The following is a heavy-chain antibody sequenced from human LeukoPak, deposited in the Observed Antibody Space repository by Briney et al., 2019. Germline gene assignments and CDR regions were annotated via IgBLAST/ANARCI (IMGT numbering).Heavy chain of an antibody. Sequence: SETLSLTCTVSGGSISSGGYYWGWIRQHPGKGLEWIGYIYYSGSTYYNPSLKSRVTISVDTSKNQFSLKLSSVTAADTAVYYCARAGRPGYLFDYWGQGTLVTVSS. J-gene: IGHJ4*02. D-gene: IGHD2-15*01. CDR1: GGSISSGGYY. CDR3: ARAGRPGYLFDY. CDR2: IYYSGST. V-gene: IGHV4-31*03.